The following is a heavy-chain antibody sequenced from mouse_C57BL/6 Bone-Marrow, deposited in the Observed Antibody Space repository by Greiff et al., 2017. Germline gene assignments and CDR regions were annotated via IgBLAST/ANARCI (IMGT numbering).Heavy chain of an antibody. Sequence: QVQLQQPGAELVKPGASVKLSCKASGYTFTSYWMHWVKQRPGQGLEWIGMIRPNSGSTNYNEKFKSQATLTVDKSSSTAYMQLSSLTSEDSAVYYCSRSEPWFAYCGEKTLVTVSA. CDR3: SRSEPWFAY. J-gene: IGHJ3*01. V-gene: IGHV1-64*01. CDR1: GYTFTSYW. CDR2: IRPNSGST.